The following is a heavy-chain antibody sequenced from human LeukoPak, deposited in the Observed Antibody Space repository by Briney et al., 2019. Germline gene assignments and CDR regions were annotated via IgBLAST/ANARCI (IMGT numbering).Heavy chain of an antibody. D-gene: IGHD1-26*01. V-gene: IGHV1-8*01. CDR1: GYTFTSYD. Sequence: ASVKVSCKASGYTFTSYDINWVRQATGQGLEWMGWMNPNSGNTGYAQKFQGRVTMTEDTSTDTAYMELSSLKSEDTAVYYCATGPVSGSSFDYWGQGTLVTVSS. CDR3: ATGPVSGSSFDY. J-gene: IGHJ4*02. CDR2: MNPNSGNT.